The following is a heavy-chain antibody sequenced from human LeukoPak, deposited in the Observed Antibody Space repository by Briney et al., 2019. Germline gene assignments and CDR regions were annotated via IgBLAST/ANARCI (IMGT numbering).Heavy chain of an antibody. V-gene: IGHV1-2*02. CDR3: ARERPPLSIRLGELSLRWFDP. CDR2: MNPNSGGT. Sequence: ASVKVSCKASGYTFTDYYIHWVRQAPGQGLEWMAWMNPNSGGTSYAQKFQGRVTMTRDTSISTAYMELRSLRSDDTAVYYCARERPPLSIRLGELSLRWFDPWGQGTLVTVSS. D-gene: IGHD3-16*02. J-gene: IGHJ5*02. CDR1: GYTFTDYY.